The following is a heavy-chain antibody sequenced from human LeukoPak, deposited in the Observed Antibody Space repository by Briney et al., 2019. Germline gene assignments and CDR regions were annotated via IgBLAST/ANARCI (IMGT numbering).Heavy chain of an antibody. CDR1: GGSFSGYY. D-gene: IGHD3-22*01. CDR2: INHSGST. CDR3: AGGPSVRYYAGSGYYYFDY. Sequence: PSVTLSLTCAVYGGSFSGYYWTWIRQSPGKGLEWIGEINHSGSTNYNPSLKSRVTISLDTSTDQFSLKLSSVTAADTALYFCAGGPSVRYYAGSGYYYFDYWGQGTLVTVSS. V-gene: IGHV4-34*01. J-gene: IGHJ4*02.